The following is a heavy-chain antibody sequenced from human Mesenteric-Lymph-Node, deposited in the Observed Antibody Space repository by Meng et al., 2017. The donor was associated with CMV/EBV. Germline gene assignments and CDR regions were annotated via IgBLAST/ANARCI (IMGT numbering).Heavy chain of an antibody. V-gene: IGHV3-21*01. CDR3: ARATTGGLLRVVDFYYFDF. CDR1: FSLFS. Sequence: FSLFSMNGGRQDPGKGLEGVSASRGRSSHMYYADSVRGRFTISRDNAKDSLYLHMNSLTAEDTAVYYCARATTGGLLRVVDFYYFDFWGQGTLVTVSS. D-gene: IGHD3-22*01. CDR2: SRGRSSHM. J-gene: IGHJ4*02.